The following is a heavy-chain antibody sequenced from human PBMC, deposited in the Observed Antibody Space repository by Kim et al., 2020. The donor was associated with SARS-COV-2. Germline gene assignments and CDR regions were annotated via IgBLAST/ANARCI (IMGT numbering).Heavy chain of an antibody. Sequence: NDNPSLKSRVTISVDTSKNQFSLKLSSVTAADTAVYYCARGLWVRGAFMDVWGKGTTVTVSS. D-gene: IGHD3-10*01. CDR3: ARGLWVRGAFMDV. J-gene: IGHJ6*03. V-gene: IGHV4-34*01.